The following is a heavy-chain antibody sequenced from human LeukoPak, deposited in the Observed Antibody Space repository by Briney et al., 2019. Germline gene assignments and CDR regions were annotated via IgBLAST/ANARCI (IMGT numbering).Heavy chain of an antibody. Sequence: SETLSLTCTVSGGSISSSSYYWGWIRQPPGKGLEWIGSIYYSGSTYYNPSLKSRVTISVDTSKNQFSLKLSSVTAADTAVYYCARGRGYSYGRNWFNPWGQGTLVTVSS. CDR3: ARGRGYSYGRNWFNP. D-gene: IGHD5-18*01. J-gene: IGHJ5*02. CDR2: IYYSGST. CDR1: GGSISSSSYY. V-gene: IGHV4-39*01.